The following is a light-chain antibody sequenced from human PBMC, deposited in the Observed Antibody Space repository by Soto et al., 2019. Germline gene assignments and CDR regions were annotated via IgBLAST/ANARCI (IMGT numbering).Light chain of an antibody. CDR3: QQYNNWPRT. V-gene: IGKV3-15*01. CDR1: ETVSSN. Sequence: EIMISESPTTLSVYTGERATLSCRASETVSSNLAWYQQKLGQAPRLLIYGASTRATGIPARFSGSGSGTEFTLTISSLQSEDFAVYYCQQYNNWPRTFGQGAKV. CDR2: GAS. J-gene: IGKJ1*01.